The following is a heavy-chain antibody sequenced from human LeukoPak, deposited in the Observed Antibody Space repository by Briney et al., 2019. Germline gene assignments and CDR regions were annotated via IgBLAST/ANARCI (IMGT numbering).Heavy chain of an antibody. Sequence: PSETLSLTCTVSGGSISSYYWSWIRQPPGKGLEWIGYIYYSGSTNYNPSLKSRVTISVDTSKNQFSLKLSSVTAADTAVYYCAKEFAAVAGYYFDYWGQGTLVTVSS. CDR1: GGSISSYY. V-gene: IGHV4-59*01. J-gene: IGHJ4*02. CDR2: IYYSGST. CDR3: AKEFAAVAGYYFDY. D-gene: IGHD6-19*01.